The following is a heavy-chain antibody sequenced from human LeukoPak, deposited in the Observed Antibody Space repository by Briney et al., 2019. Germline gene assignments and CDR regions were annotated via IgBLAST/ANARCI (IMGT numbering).Heavy chain of an antibody. D-gene: IGHD3-9*01. Sequence: PSETLSLTCAVYGGSFSGYYWSWIRQPPGKGLEWIGEINHSGSTNYNPSLKSRVTISVDTSKNQFSLKLSSVTAADTAVYHCARVVLPGLSRYYFDYWGQGTLVTVSS. V-gene: IGHV4-34*01. J-gene: IGHJ4*02. CDR2: INHSGST. CDR1: GGSFSGYY. CDR3: ARVVLPGLSRYYFDY.